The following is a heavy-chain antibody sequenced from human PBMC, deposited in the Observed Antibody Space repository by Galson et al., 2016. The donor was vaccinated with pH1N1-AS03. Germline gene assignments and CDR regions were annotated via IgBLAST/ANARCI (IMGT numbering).Heavy chain of an antibody. CDR3: ASVSLAYCSSTSCFRFDP. CDR2: IYDSGNT. CDR1: GGSISSGNYF. Sequence: TLSLTCTVSGGSISSGNYFWNWIRQHPGKGLEWIRLIYDSGNTFYNPSLKSRVSISVDTSKNQFSLKLNSVTAADTAVYYCASVSLAYCSSTSCFRFDPWGQGTLVTVSS. J-gene: IGHJ5*02. V-gene: IGHV4-31*03. D-gene: IGHD2-2*01.